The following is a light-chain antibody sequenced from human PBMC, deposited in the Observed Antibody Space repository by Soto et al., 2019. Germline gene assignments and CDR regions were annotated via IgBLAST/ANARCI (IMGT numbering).Light chain of an antibody. Sequence: EIVMTQSPATLSVSPGERATLSCRASQSVSSHLTWYQHKPGQTPRLLIYATSTRATGVPARFSGSVSGTEFTIAISSLQSEDFALYYCQQYSEGPLTFGGGTEVEIK. CDR3: QQYSEGPLT. CDR2: ATS. CDR1: QSVSSH. V-gene: IGKV3-15*01. J-gene: IGKJ4*01.